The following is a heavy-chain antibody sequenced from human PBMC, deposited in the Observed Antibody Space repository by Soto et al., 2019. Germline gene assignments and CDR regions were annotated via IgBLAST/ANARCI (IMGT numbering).Heavy chain of an antibody. D-gene: IGHD2-15*01. Sequence: PSETLSLTCSVSGYSVSSSDYYWAWIRQPPWKGLEWIGSMFYSGLTYYNPSLKSRVTLSVDTSKNQFSVRLNSVTAADTAVYYCAPLSVSLSGPYGIHVWGQGTTVTVSS. CDR3: APLSVSLSGPYGIHV. CDR2: MFYSGLT. V-gene: IGHV4-39*01. J-gene: IGHJ6*02. CDR1: GYSVSSSDYY.